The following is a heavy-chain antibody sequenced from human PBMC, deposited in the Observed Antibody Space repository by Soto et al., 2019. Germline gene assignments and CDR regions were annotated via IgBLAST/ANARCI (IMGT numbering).Heavy chain of an antibody. CDR2: ISYDGSNK. CDR3: ARDLRSRPQQGYCSGGSCYSGGFFDY. CDR1: GFTFSSYG. D-gene: IGHD2-15*01. Sequence: GGSLRLSCAASGFTFSSYGMHWVRQAPGKGLEWVAVISYDGSNKYYADSVKGRFTISRDNSKNTLYLQMNSLRAEDTAVYYCARDLRSRPQQGYCSGGSCYSGGFFDYWGQGTLVTVSS. V-gene: IGHV3-30*03. J-gene: IGHJ4*02.